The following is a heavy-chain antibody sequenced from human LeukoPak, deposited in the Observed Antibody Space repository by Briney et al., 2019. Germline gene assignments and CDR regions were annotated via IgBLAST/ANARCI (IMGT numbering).Heavy chain of an antibody. CDR1: GFTFSTYA. J-gene: IGHJ6*03. V-gene: IGHV3-23*01. D-gene: IGHD6-13*01. CDR3: AKGGSSTWFWDYMDV. Sequence: GGSLGLSCAASGFTFSTYAASWVRQAPGKGLEWVSVTNGGGGSTDYAASVKGRFTISKDNAKNTLYLQMNSLRAEDTATYYCAKGGSSTWFWDYMDVWGKGATVTVSS. CDR2: TNGGGGST.